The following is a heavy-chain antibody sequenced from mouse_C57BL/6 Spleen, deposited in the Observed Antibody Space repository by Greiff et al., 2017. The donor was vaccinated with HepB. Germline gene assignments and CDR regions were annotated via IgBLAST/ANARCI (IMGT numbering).Heavy chain of an antibody. CDR2: IYPGSGNT. V-gene: IGHV1-76*01. CDR1: GYTFTDYY. D-gene: IGHD1-1*01. J-gene: IGHJ2*01. CDR3: ARSYGSSSGYFDY. Sequence: QVQLQQSGAELVRPGASVKLSCKASGYTFTDYYINWVKQRPGQGLEWIARIYPGSGNTYYNEKFKGKATLTAEKSSSTAYMQLSSLTSEDSAVYFCARSYGSSSGYFDYWGQGTTLTVSS.